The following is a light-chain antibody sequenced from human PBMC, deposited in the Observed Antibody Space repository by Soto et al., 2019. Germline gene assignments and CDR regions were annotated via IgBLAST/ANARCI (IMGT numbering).Light chain of an antibody. CDR2: ATS. CDR1: KSVSSRD. J-gene: IGKJ2*01. V-gene: IGKV3-20*01. Sequence: EIVLPQSPGTLSLSPGERATLSCRASKSVSSRDLAWYQQKPGQAPRLLIYATSSRATGIPDRFSGSGSGTDFTLNISRLEPEDFAVYYCQQYDNSPGYTFGQGTKLEIK. CDR3: QQYDNSPGYT.